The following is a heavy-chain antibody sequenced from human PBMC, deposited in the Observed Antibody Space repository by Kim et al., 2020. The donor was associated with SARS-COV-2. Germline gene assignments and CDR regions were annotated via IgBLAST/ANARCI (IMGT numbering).Heavy chain of an antibody. Sequence: GGSLRLSCAASGFTFSSYAMSWVRQAPGKGLEWVSAISGSGGSTYYADSVKGRFTISRDNSKNTLYLQMNSLRAEDTAVYYCARWGGTQLLWFGELLEGLDYWGQGTLVTVSS. D-gene: IGHD3-10*01. CDR1: GFTFSSYA. CDR3: ARWGGTQLLWFGELLEGLDY. V-gene: IGHV3-23*01. J-gene: IGHJ4*02. CDR2: ISGSGGST.